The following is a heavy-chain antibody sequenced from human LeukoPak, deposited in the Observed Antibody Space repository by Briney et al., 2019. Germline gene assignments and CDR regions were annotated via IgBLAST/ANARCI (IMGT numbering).Heavy chain of an antibody. J-gene: IGHJ5*02. Sequence: GASVKVSCKASGYSFTDYYIHWVRQAPGQGLEWMAWINPNSGGTNYAQKFQGRVTMTRDTSISTAYMELSRLRSDDTAVYYCARGFSPVGWNDLDWSDPWGQGTLVTVSS. CDR2: INPNSGGT. CDR3: ARGFSPVGWNDLDWSDP. V-gene: IGHV1-2*02. CDR1: GYSFTDYY. D-gene: IGHD1-1*01.